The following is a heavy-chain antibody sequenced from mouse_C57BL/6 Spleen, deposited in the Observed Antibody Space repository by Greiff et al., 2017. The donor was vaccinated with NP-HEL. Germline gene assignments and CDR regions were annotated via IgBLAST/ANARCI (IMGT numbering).Heavy chain of an antibody. V-gene: IGHV5-6*01. CDR3: ARQDYGLYYAMDY. J-gene: IGHJ4*01. CDR2: ISSGGSYT. Sequence: EVMLVESGGDLVKPGGSLKLSCAASGFTFSSYGMSWVRQTPDKRLEWVATISSGGSYTYYPDSVKGRFTISRDNAKNTLYLQMSSLKSEDTAMYYCARQDYGLYYAMDYWGQGTSVTVSS. CDR1: GFTFSSYG. D-gene: IGHD1-1*01.